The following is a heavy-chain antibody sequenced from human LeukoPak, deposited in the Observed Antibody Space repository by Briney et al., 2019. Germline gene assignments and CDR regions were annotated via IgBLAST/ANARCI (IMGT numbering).Heavy chain of an antibody. V-gene: IGHV3-30*02. J-gene: IGHJ3*02. CDR2: IRYDGSNK. D-gene: IGHD3-10*01. CDR1: GFTFSSYS. CDR3: AKVRLLWFGEPRDAFDI. Sequence: GGSLRLSCAASGFTFSSYSMHWVRQAPGKGLEWVAFIRYDGSNKYYADSMKGRFTISRDNSKNTLYLQMNSLRAEDTAVYYCAKVRLLWFGEPRDAFDIWGQGTMVTVSS.